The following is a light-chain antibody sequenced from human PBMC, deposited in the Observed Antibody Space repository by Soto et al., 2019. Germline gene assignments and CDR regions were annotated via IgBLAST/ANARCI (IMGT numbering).Light chain of an antibody. Sequence: EIVLTQSPGTLSLSPGERATLSCRASQSVSSSYLAWYQQKPGQAPRLLIYGASIRATGIPDRFSGSGSGTDFTLTISRLEPEDFAIYYCQQYNNWPAITFGQGTRLEIK. CDR2: GAS. CDR1: QSVSSSY. V-gene: IGKV3-20*01. J-gene: IGKJ5*01. CDR3: QQYNNWPAIT.